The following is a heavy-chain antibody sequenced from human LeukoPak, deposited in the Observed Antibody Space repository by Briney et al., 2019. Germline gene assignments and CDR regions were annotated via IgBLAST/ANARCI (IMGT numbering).Heavy chain of an antibody. D-gene: IGHD2-15*01. CDR1: GFTVSINY. CDR3: ARDYCTSGSCYSGY. Sequence: PGGSLRLSCAASGFTVSINYMTWVRQAPGKGLEWVSLLSSGGTTYYADSVKGRFTISRDNSKNTLYLQMNNLRGEDTAVYYCARDYCTSGSCYSGYWGQGTLVTVSS. J-gene: IGHJ4*02. V-gene: IGHV3-66*01. CDR2: LSSGGTT.